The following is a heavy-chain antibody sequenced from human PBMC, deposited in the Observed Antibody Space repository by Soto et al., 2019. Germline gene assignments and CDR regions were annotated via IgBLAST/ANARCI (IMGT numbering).Heavy chain of an antibody. V-gene: IGHV3-7*03. CDR3: ARLLLYSTSGRGWFDP. CDR1: GFTFSKFW. CDR2: IKHDGSQS. J-gene: IGHJ5*02. Sequence: DVQLVESGGGLVQPWGSLRLSCITSGFTFSKFWMSWVRQAPGKGLEWVANIKHDGSQSYYEDSVKGRFTISRDNAKNSLYLQVNSLRVDDTAVYFCARLLLYSTSGRGWFDPRGQGTLVNVSS. D-gene: IGHD2-2*02.